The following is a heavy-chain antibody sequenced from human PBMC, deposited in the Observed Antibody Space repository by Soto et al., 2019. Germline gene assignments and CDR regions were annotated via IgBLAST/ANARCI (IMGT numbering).Heavy chain of an antibody. Sequence: QVVETGGGLIQPGTSLTLSCAASGFSVSRNYMTWVRQAPGKGLEWVSFVYSGGATFYADSVKGRFILSRDDSQNTMYLQMNNLRAEDTAVYYCARVPGRRWGRGNLVTVAS. J-gene: IGHJ4*02. D-gene: IGHD3-10*01. CDR3: ARVPGRR. V-gene: IGHV3-53*02. CDR2: VYSGGAT. CDR1: GFSVSRNY.